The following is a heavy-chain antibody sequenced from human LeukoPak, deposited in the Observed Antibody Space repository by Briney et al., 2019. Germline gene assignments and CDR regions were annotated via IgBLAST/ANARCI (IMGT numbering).Heavy chain of an antibody. D-gene: IGHD6-19*01. J-gene: IGHJ4*02. CDR3: ARVRQWLGNRYGREFGY. CDR2: INPNSGGT. CDR1: GYTFTVYS. Sequence: ASVTLSPTPSGYTFTVYSMHWVRHAPGQGRERVGWINPNSGGTNYAQKSQGRVTMTRDTSISTAYMELSRLRSDDTAVYYCARVRQWLGNRYGREFGYWGQGTLVTVSS. V-gene: IGHV1-2*02.